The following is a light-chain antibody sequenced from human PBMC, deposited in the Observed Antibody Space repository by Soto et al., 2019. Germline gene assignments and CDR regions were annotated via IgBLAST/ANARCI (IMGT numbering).Light chain of an antibody. J-gene: IGKJ1*01. Sequence: IGFKLSPGTVSLSKGERATLSCRAIQSVSNNYLAWYQQKPGQAPRLLIYGASNRATGIPDRFSGSGSGTDFTLTISSLQSEDFAVYYCQHYDDWLPWTFGQGTKVDIK. V-gene: IGKV3-20*01. CDR1: QSVSNNY. CDR3: QHYDDWLPWT. CDR2: GAS.